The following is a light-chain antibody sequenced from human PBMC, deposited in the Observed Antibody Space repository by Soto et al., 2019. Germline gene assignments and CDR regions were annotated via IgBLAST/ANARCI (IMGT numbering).Light chain of an antibody. Sequence: DIVMTQSPDSLAVSLGERATINCKSSQSVLYSSNNKNYVAWYQQKPGQPPQLLIYWASTRESGVPDRLSGSGSGTDFTLTISSLQAEDVAVYYGQQRSNWLFGPGNKVDIK. CDR3: QQRSNWL. CDR1: QSVLYSSNNKNY. V-gene: IGKV4-1*01. J-gene: IGKJ3*01. CDR2: WAS.